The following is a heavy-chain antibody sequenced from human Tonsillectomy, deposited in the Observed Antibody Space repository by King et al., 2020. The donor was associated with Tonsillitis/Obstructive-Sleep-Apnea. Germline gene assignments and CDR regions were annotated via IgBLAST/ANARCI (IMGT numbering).Heavy chain of an antibody. D-gene: IGHD3-22*01. CDR2: ICYSGST. CDR3: ARDGRDSSGYYYEDSNWFDP. J-gene: IGHJ5*02. V-gene: IGHV4-61*01. CDR1: GGSVSSGSYY. Sequence: LQLQESGPGLVKPSEPLFLTCTVSGGSVSSGSYYWSWIRQPPGKGLELIGYICYSGSTNYNHSLQSRVTISVDTSKNQFSLKLSSVTAADTAVYYCARDGRDSSGYYYEDSNWFDPWGQGTLVTVSS.